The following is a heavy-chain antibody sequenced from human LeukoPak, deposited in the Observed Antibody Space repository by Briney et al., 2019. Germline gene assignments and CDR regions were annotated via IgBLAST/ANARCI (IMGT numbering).Heavy chain of an antibody. CDR2: INPSGGST. CDR1: GYTFTSYY. V-gene: IGHV1-46*01. J-gene: IGHJ4*02. D-gene: IGHD5-18*01. CDR3: ARDLGYSYGPQTYYFDY. Sequence: ASVKVSCKASGYTFTSYYMHWVRPAPGQGLEWMGIINPSGGSTSYAQKFQGRVTMTRDTSTSTVYMELSSLRSEDTAVYYCARDLGYSYGPQTYYFDYWGQGTLVTVSS.